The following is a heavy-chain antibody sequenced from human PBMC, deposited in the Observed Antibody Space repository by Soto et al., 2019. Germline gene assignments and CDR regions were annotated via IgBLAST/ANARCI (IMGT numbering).Heavy chain of an antibody. D-gene: IGHD3-10*01. Sequence: ASVKVACKASGYTFTSYGISWVRQATGQGLEWMGWISAYNGNTNYAQKLQGRVTMTTDTSTSTAYMELRSLRSDDTAVYYCARDRRVVRGVISYYYYYGMDVWGQGTTVTV. V-gene: IGHV1-18*01. CDR2: ISAYNGNT. CDR1: GYTFTSYG. CDR3: ARDRRVVRGVISYYYYYGMDV. J-gene: IGHJ6*02.